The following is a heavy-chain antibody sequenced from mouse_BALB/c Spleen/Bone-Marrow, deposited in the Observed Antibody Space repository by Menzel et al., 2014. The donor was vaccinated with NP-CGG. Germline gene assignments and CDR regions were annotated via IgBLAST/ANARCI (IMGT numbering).Heavy chain of an antibody. Sequence: EVKLVESGPSLVKPSQTLSLTCSVTGDSITSGYWNWIRKFPGNELEYMGYISYSGTTYYNPSLKSRISITRDTSKNQYYLQLNSVTTGDTAIYYCTRRRGNYEGYLDHWGQGTTLTVSS. V-gene: IGHV3-8*02. CDR3: TRRRGNYEGYLDH. CDR1: GDSITSGY. CDR2: ISYSGTT. D-gene: IGHD2-1*01. J-gene: IGHJ2*01.